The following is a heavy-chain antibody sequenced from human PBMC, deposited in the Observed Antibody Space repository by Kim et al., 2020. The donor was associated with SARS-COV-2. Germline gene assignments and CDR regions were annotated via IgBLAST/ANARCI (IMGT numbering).Heavy chain of an antibody. Sequence: ASVKVSCKASGYTFTSYAMNWVRQAPGQGLDGMGWINTNTGNPTYAQGFTGRFVFSLDTSFSMAYLQISSLKAEDTAVYYCASTLWFGEVYNYYYYYGMD. CDR1: GYTFTSYA. J-gene: IGHJ6*01. V-gene: IGHV7-4-1*04. CDR3: ASTLWFGEVYNYYYYYGMD. CDR2: INTNTGNP. D-gene: IGHD3-10*01.